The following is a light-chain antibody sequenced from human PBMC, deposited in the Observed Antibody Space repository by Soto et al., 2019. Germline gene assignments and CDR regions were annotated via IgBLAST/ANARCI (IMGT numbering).Light chain of an antibody. V-gene: IGKV4-1*01. CDR2: WAS. CDR1: QSVLFTSNNKNY. CDR3: QQNYTLPLT. J-gene: IGKJ4*01. Sequence: DIVMTQSPDSLAVSLGERATINCESSQSVLFTSNNKNYLAWYQQKPGQAPKLLLSWASARESGVPERFSGSGSGTLFTLSISSLQAEDVAVYYCQQNYTLPLTFGGGTKVDIK.